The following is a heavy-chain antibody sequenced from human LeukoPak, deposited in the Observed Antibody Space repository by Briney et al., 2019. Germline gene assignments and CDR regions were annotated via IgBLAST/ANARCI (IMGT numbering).Heavy chain of an antibody. Sequence: ETLSLTCTVSGGSVSGGSYYWSWIRQPPGLGLEWIGYIYYTGSTNYNPSLKSRVTISIDTSKNQFSLRLSSVTAADTAVYYCARDVYGSGSYRNWFDPWGQGTLVTISS. CDR3: ARDVYGSGSYRNWFDP. D-gene: IGHD3-10*01. CDR2: IYYTGST. J-gene: IGHJ5*02. V-gene: IGHV4-61*01. CDR1: GGSVSGGSYY.